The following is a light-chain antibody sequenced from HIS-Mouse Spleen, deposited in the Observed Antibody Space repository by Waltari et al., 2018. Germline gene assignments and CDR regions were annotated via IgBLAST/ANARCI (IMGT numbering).Light chain of an antibody. Sequence: SYVLTQPPSVSVAPGKTARITCWGNNIGSKSVHLYQQKPGQAPVLVVYDDSDRPSGIPERFSGSNSGNTATLTISRVEAGDEADYYCQVWDSSSDHPVFGGGTKLTVL. CDR1: NIGSKS. CDR3: QVWDSSSDHPV. CDR2: DDS. J-gene: IGLJ2*01. V-gene: IGLV3-21*03.